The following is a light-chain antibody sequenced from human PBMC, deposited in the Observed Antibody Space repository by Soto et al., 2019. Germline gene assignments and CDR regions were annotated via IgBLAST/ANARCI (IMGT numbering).Light chain of an antibody. CDR2: GAS. V-gene: IGKV3-15*01. CDR3: QKYNNWPPYT. Sequence: EIVMTQSPATLSVSPGERATLSCRASQSVSSNLAWYQQKPGQAPRLLIYGASTRATGIPARFSGSGSGTEITLTLTSLQSEDFAVYNCQKYNNWPPYTFGQGTKLEIK. J-gene: IGKJ2*01. CDR1: QSVSSN.